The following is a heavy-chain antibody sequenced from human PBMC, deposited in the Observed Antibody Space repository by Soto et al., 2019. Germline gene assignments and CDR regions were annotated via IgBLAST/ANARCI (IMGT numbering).Heavy chain of an antibody. Sequence: PGGSLRLSCAASGFTFSSYEMNWVRQAPGKGLEWVSYISSSGRTIYYADSVKGRFTISRDNAQNSLYPQMNSLRGEDTAVYYCVNYYDSSGRFDYWGQGTLVTVSS. CDR2: ISSSGRTI. J-gene: IGHJ4*02. V-gene: IGHV3-48*03. CDR1: GFTFSSYE. CDR3: VNYYDSSGRFDY. D-gene: IGHD3-22*01.